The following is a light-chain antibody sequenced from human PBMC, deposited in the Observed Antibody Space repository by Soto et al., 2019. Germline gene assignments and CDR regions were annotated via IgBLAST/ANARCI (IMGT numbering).Light chain of an antibody. CDR1: SSHNGSNT. CDR2: NDN. J-gene: IGLJ1*01. Sequence: SVLAQPPSASGTPGQRGTISCSGSSSHNGSNTVNWYQQLPGTAPKLLIYNDNQRPSGVPDRFSGSKSGTSASLAISGLQSGDEADYACAAWDASLNGYVFGTGTKVTVL. CDR3: AAWDASLNGYV. V-gene: IGLV1-44*01.